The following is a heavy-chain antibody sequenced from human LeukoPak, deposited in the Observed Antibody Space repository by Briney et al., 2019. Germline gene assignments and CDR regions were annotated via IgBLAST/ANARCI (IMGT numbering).Heavy chain of an antibody. CDR3: AKDRTVGASYWYFDL. Sequence: GGSLRLSCSASGFTFSSYAMHWVRQAPGKGLEYVSAISSNGGSTYYADSVKGRFTISRDSSKNTLFLHMNTLRAEDTAIYYCAKDRTVGASYWYFDLWGRGTLVTVSS. V-gene: IGHV3-64*04. CDR2: ISSNGGST. D-gene: IGHD1-26*01. J-gene: IGHJ2*01. CDR1: GFTFSSYA.